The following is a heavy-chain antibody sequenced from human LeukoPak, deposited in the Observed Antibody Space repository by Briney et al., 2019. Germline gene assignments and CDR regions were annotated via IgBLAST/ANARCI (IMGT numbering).Heavy chain of an antibody. CDR1: GYTFTSYY. Sequence: ASVKVSCKASGYTFTSYYMHWVRQAPGQGLEWVGIINPSGGSTNYAQKLQGRVTMTTDTSTSTAYMELRSLRSDDTAVYYCARGGGLSSGWPYYYYYMDVWGKGTTVTVSS. V-gene: IGHV1-46*01. D-gene: IGHD6-19*01. CDR2: INPSGGST. CDR3: ARGGGLSSGWPYYYYYMDV. J-gene: IGHJ6*03.